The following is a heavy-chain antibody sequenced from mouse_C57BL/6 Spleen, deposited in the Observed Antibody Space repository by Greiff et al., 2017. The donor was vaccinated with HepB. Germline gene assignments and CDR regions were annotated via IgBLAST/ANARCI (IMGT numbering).Heavy chain of an antibody. D-gene: IGHD2-4*01. CDR3: ARKDYDGAWFAY. J-gene: IGHJ3*01. Sequence: VQLQQSGAELVKPGASVKMSCKASGYTFTSYWITWVKQRPGQGLEWIGDIYPGSGSTNYNEKFKSKATLTVDTSSSTAYMQLSSLTSEDSAVYYCARKDYDGAWFAYWGQGTLVTVSA. CDR1: GYTFTSYW. CDR2: IYPGSGST. V-gene: IGHV1-55*01.